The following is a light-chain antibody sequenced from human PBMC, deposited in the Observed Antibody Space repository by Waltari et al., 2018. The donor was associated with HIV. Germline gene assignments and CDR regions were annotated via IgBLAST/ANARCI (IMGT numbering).Light chain of an antibody. CDR2: EVT. V-gene: IGLV2-11*01. CDR1: KSDVGRSHY. J-gene: IGLJ1*01. Sequence: QSALTQPRSVSGSLGQSVTISCIGYKSDVGRSHYVSWYQQHPGKAPKLLIYEVTKRPAGVPHRFSGSKSGNSASLTISGLQADDEADFYCCAYAGSFTYVFGSGTTVTV. CDR3: CAYAGSFTYV.